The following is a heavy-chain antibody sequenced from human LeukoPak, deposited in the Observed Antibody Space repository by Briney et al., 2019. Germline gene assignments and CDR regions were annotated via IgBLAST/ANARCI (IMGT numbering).Heavy chain of an antibody. V-gene: IGHV3-66*01. Sequence: PGGSLRLSCAASGFTVSSNYMSWVRQAPGKGLEWVSVIYSGGSTYYADSVKGRFTISRDNSKNTLYLQMNSLRAEDTAVYNCARENYGDYATDYWGQGTLVTVSS. J-gene: IGHJ4*02. D-gene: IGHD4-17*01. CDR1: GFTVSSNY. CDR2: IYSGGST. CDR3: ARENYGDYATDY.